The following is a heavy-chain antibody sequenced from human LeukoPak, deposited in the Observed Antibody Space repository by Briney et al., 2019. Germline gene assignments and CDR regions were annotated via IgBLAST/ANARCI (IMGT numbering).Heavy chain of an antibody. D-gene: IGHD2-21*01. V-gene: IGHV3-23*01. CDR2: TSSSDAGT. CDR1: GLTLSTYA. J-gene: IGHJ4*02. CDR3: AKAPVTSCRGAYCYPFDS. Sequence: GGSLRLSCAASGLTLSTYAMSWVRQTPGKGLEWVAATSSSDAGTYRADSVRGRFTISRDNSKNTLYLQMNSLRAEDAAVYFCAKAPVTSCRGAYCYPFDSWGQGTLVTVSS.